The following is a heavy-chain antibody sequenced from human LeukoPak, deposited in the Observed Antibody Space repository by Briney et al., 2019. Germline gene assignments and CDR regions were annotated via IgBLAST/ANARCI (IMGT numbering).Heavy chain of an antibody. CDR1: GFTFTTYA. V-gene: IGHV3-23*01. J-gene: IGHJ1*01. D-gene: IGHD2-15*01. Sequence: GGSLRLSCTASGFTFTTYAMSWVRQAPGKGLEWVSAISASGGSTYYADSVKGRFTISRDNSKNTLYLQMNSLRAEDTAVYYCAKDLRGWQPTEYFQNWGQGTLVTVSS. CDR2: ISASGGST. CDR3: AKDLRGWQPTEYFQN.